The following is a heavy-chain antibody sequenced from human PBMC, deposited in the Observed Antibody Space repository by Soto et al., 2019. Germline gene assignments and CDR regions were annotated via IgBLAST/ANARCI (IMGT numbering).Heavy chain of an antibody. V-gene: IGHV3-33*01. Sequence: QVQLVESGGGVVQPGRSLRLSCAASGFTFSSYGMHWVRQAPGKGLEWVAVIWNDGSNKYYADSVKGRFTISRDNSKNTLYRQMNGRIAEDTAVYYCARSGVVRGIAARPPLELYLFGPWGQGTLVPVSS. CDR3: ARSGVVRGIAARPPLELYLFGP. CDR2: IWNDGSNK. D-gene: IGHD6-6*01. CDR1: GFTFSSYG. J-gene: IGHJ5*02.